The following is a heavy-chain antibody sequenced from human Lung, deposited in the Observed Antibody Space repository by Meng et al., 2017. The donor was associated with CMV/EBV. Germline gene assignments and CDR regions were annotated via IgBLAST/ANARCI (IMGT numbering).Heavy chain of an antibody. CDR1: GFRFSDYY. D-gene: IGHD1-20*01. V-gene: IGHV3-11*01. Sequence: SGFRFSDYYLSCIRQAPGKGLEWISHISNSGNTISYGDSVKGRFTISRDNAKNSLFLHMISLRVEDTAVYYCATTIIDNWNDEDRFDSWGQGTLVTVSS. CDR3: ATTIIDNWNDEDRFDS. J-gene: IGHJ4*02. CDR2: ISNSGNTI.